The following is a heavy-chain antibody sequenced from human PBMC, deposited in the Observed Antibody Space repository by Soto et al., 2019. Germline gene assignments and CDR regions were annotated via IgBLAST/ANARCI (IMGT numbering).Heavy chain of an antibody. CDR1: GGSISSYY. V-gene: IGHV4-59*01. Sequence: TSETLSLTCTVSGGSISSYYWSWIRQPPGKGLEWIGYIYYSGSTNYNPSLKSRVTISVDTSKNQFSLKLSSVTAAETAVYYCARVQLVWNNAFDIWGQGTMVTVSS. CDR3: ARVQLVWNNAFDI. J-gene: IGHJ3*02. CDR2: IYYSGST. D-gene: IGHD6-6*01.